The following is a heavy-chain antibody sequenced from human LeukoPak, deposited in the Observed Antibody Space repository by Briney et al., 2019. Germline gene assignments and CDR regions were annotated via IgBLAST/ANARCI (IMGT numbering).Heavy chain of an antibody. D-gene: IGHD2-2*01. J-gene: IGHJ6*03. Sequence: GGSLRLSCAASGFTFSSYAMHWVRQAPGKGLEWVAVISYDGSNKYYADSVKGRFTISRDNSKNTLYLQMNSLRAEDTAVYYCARGCPIVVVPAATHTPYYYYYYMDVWGKGTTVTVSS. CDR2: ISYDGSNK. CDR1: GFTFSSYA. CDR3: ARGCPIVVVPAATHTPYYYYYYMDV. V-gene: IGHV3-30-3*01.